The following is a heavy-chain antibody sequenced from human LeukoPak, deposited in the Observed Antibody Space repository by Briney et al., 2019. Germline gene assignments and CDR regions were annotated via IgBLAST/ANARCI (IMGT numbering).Heavy chain of an antibody. CDR2: IDYTGSS. CDR3: ARDTSMVRGVFTFDI. Sequence: SETRSLTCTVSGGAISSYYWSWVRQPPGKGLEWVGYIDYTGSSNYNPSLMGRVTISVDTSKNQFSLKLSSVTAADTAVYYCARDTSMVRGVFTFDIWGQGTMVTVSS. D-gene: IGHD3-10*01. CDR1: GGAISSYY. J-gene: IGHJ3*02. V-gene: IGHV4-59*01.